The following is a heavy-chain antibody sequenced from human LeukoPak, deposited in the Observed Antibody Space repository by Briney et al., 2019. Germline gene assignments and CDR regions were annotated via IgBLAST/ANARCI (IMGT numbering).Heavy chain of an antibody. V-gene: IGHV4-38-2*02. D-gene: IGHD6-13*01. J-gene: IGHJ3*02. CDR3: ARDGAATIPNAFDI. CDR2: IYHSGST. Sequence: PSETLSLTCTVSGYSISSGYYWGWIRQPPGKGLEWIGSIYHSGSTYYNPSLKSRVTISVDTSKNQFSLKLSSVTAADTAVYYCARDGAATIPNAFDIWGQGTMVTVSS. CDR1: GYSISSGYY.